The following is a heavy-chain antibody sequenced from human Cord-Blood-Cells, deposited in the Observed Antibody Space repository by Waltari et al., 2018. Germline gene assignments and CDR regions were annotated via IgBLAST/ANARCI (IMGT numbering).Heavy chain of an antibody. J-gene: IGHJ4*02. D-gene: IGHD4-4*01. V-gene: IGHV1-69*06. CDR1: GGTVSRYA. CDR2: IIPIFGTA. CDR3: AMACHSNFDY. Sequence: QVQLVQSGAAVKKPGSSVKVTCKASGGTVSRYAHSWVRQAPGQGLEWMGGIIPIFGTANYAQKFQGRVTITADKSTSTAYIELSSLRSEDTAVYYCAMACHSNFDYWGQGTLVTVSS.